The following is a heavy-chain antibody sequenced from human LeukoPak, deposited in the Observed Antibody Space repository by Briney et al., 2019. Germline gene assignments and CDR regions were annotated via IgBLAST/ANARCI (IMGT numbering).Heavy chain of an antibody. V-gene: IGHV1-24*01. J-gene: IGHJ4*02. D-gene: IGHD2-21*01. CDR1: GYTLTELS. Sequence: ASVKVSCKVSGYTLTELSMHWVRQAPGKGLEWMGGFDPEDGETIYAQKFQGRVTMTEDTSTDTAYMELSSLRSEDTAVYYCARAVWGIYHCGGDCPYYFDYWGQGTLVTVSS. CDR2: FDPEDGET. CDR3: ARAVWGIYHCGGDCPYYFDY.